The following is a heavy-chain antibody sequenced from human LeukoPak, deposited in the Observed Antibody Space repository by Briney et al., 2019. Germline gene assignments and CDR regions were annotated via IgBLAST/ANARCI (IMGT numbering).Heavy chain of an antibody. Sequence: ASVKVSCKASGYTFTSYYMHWVRQAPGQGLEWMGIINPSGGSTGYAQKFQGRVTITRNTSISTAYMELSSLRSEDTAVYYCARGIVVVPAAMLRASWFDPWGQGTLVTVSS. CDR3: ARGIVVVPAAMLRASWFDP. CDR1: GYTFTSYY. CDR2: INPSGGST. D-gene: IGHD2-2*01. J-gene: IGHJ5*02. V-gene: IGHV1-46*01.